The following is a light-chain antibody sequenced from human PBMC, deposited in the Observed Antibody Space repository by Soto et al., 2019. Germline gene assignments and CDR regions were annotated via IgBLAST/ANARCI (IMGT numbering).Light chain of an antibody. V-gene: IGLV1-40*01. CDR3: QSYDSSLSAYV. J-gene: IGLJ1*01. Sequence: QSALTQPPTVSGAPGQLLTMSCPWLSSKIGAGYDLHWYQQLPGTAPKLLIYTNSNRPSGVPDRFSGSKSGTSASLAITGFQAEDEADYCCQSYDSSLSAYVFGTGTRSPA. CDR2: TNS. CDR1: SSKIGAGYD.